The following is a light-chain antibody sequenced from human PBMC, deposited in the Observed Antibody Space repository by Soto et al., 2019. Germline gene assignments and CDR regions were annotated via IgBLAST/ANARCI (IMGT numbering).Light chain of an antibody. J-gene: IGKJ1*01. CDR3: QHYYTTPPA. CDR2: WAS. CDR1: QSVLYSSRNKNY. Sequence: DIVMTQSPDSLAVSLGERATIYCKSSQSVLYSSRNKNYLAWYQQKPGQPPKLLISWASTRESGVPDRFSGSGSETDFTLTISSLQAEDVAIYFCQHYYTTPPAFGQGTKVEI. V-gene: IGKV4-1*01.